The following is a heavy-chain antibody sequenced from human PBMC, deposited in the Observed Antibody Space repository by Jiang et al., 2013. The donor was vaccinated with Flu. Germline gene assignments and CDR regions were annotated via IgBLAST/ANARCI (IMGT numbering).Heavy chain of an antibody. V-gene: IGHV4-31*03. CDR3: ARVSRGMVDSLNWFDP. CDR1: GGPISSGGYY. D-gene: IGHD2-8*01. Sequence: VQLVESGPGLVKPSQTLSLTCTVSGGPISSGGYYWSWIRQHPGKGLEWIGYIYYSGSTYYNPSLKSRVTISIDTSKNQFSLRLSSVTAADTAVYYCARVSRGMVDSLNWFDPWGQGTLVTV. CDR2: IYYSGST. J-gene: IGHJ5*02.